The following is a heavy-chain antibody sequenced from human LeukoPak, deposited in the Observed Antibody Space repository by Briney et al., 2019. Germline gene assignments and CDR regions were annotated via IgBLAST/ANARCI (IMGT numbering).Heavy chain of an antibody. Sequence: SETLFLTCAVYGGSFSGYYWSWIRQPLGKGLEWIGEINHSGSTNYNPSLKSRVTISVDTSKNQFSLKLSSVTAADTAVYYCAREGLRGIFDSWGQGTLVTVSS. CDR1: GGSFSGYY. V-gene: IGHV4-34*01. CDR3: AREGLRGIFDS. J-gene: IGHJ4*02. D-gene: IGHD2-15*01. CDR2: INHSGST.